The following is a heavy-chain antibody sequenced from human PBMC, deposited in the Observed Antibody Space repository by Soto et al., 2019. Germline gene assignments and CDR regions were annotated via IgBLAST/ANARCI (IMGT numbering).Heavy chain of an antibody. CDR1: GFAFSSYG. CDR3: ARDNDRNSRYSQLDY. Sequence: QVQLVESGGGVVQPGKSLRLSCAASGFAFSSYGIHWVRQAPGKGLERVAVVWYDGSKRFYADSVKGRFSISRDSSKNTVYLEMNSLRVEDTAVYYCARDNDRNSRYSQLDYWGQGTLVTVSS. D-gene: IGHD2-15*01. J-gene: IGHJ4*02. CDR2: VWYDGSKR. V-gene: IGHV3-33*01.